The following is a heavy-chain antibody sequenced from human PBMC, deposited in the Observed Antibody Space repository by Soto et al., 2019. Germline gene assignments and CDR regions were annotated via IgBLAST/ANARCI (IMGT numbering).Heavy chain of an antibody. CDR1: GGTFSSYA. CDR2: IIPIFGTA. J-gene: IGHJ6*02. CDR3: ARTKYYYGSGSYSAFYYYYGMDV. D-gene: IGHD3-10*01. V-gene: IGHV1-69*13. Sequence: SVKVSCKASGGTFSSYAISWVRQAPGQGLEWMGGIIPIFGTASYAQKFQGRVTITADESTSTAYMELSSLRSEDTAVYYCARTKYYYGSGSYSAFYYYYGMDVWGQGTTVTVSS.